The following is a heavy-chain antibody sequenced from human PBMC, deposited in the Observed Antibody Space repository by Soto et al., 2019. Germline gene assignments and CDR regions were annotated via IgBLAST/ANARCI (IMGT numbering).Heavy chain of an antibody. CDR2: ISSSSSHI. CDR3: ARDASGTMTMVTTRPDL. CDR1: GFTLSTYS. D-gene: IGHD4-17*01. Sequence: EVQLVESGGGLVKPGASLRLSCAASGFTLSTYSMNWVRQAPGKGLEWVSSISSSSSHIYYADSVKGRFTISRDNAKNSLSLQMNSLRAEDTAVYYCARDASGTMTMVTTRPDLWGQPTLVTVSS. J-gene: IGHJ5*02. V-gene: IGHV3-21*01.